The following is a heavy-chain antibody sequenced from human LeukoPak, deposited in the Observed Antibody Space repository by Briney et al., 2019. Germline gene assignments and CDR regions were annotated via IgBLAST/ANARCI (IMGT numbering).Heavy chain of an antibody. CDR2: IRYDGSNK. V-gene: IGHV3-30*02. J-gene: IGHJ3*02. CDR3: ARGGDSGSYYSFDI. D-gene: IGHD1-26*01. Sequence: GGSLRLSCAASGFTFSSYGMHWVRQDPGKGQEWVAFIRYDGSNKYYADSVKGRFTISRDNSKSTLYLQMNSLRAEDTAVYYCARGGDSGSYYSFDIWGQGTMVTVSS. CDR1: GFTFSSYG.